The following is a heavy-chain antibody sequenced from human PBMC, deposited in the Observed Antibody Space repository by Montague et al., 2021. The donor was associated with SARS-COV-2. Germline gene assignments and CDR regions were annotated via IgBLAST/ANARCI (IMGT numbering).Heavy chain of an antibody. D-gene: IGHD2-21*01. CDR1: GGSISSSSYY. CDR3: AGQGGDIVVVIDIRGPYYFDY. J-gene: IGHJ4*02. CDR2: IYYGRST. Sequence: SETLSLTYTVSGGSISSSSYYWGWIRQPPGKGLEWIGTIYYGRSTYYNPSLKSRVTISVDTSKNQFSLKLSSVTAADTAVYYCAGQGGDIVVVIDIRGPYYFDYWGQGTLVTVSS. V-gene: IGHV4-39*01.